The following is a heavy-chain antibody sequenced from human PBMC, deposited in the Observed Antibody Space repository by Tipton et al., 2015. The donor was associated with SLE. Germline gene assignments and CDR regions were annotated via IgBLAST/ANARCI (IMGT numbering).Heavy chain of an antibody. CDR1: GFTFSSYE. Sequence: SGFTFSSYEMNWVRQAPGKGLEWVSYISSSGYTLHYADSVKGRFTIARDNAKNSLFLQMNSLRAEDTAVYYCSRGAWQWLIWGQGTLVTVSS. V-gene: IGHV3-48*03. J-gene: IGHJ4*02. D-gene: IGHD6-19*01. CDR3: SRGAWQWLI. CDR2: ISSSGYTL.